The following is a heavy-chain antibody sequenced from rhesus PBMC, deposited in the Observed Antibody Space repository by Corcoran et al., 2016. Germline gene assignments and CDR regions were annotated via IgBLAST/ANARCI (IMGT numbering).Heavy chain of an antibody. CDR2: IYWNVSK. V-gene: IGHV2-95*01. J-gene: IGHJ4*01. Sequence: QVTLKESGPALVKPTQTLTLTCTFSGFSISTSGTGVGWIRQPPGKALEWLASIYWNVSKYYSTSLKSRLTISKDTSKNQVVLTMTNMDPVDTATYYCARVSSSGWPKGRFDYWGQGVLVTVSS. D-gene: IGHD6-31*01. CDR1: GFSISTSGTG. CDR3: ARVSSSGWPKGRFDY.